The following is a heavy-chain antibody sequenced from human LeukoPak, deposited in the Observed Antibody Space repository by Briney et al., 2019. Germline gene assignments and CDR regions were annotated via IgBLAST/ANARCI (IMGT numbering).Heavy chain of an antibody. Sequence: GGSLRLSCAASGFTFDDYAMHWVRQAPGKGLEWVSGISWNSGSIGYADSVKGRFTISRGNAKNSLYLQMNSLRAEDTALYYCAKGIGYNYGDYLAYFDYWGQGTLVTVSS. D-gene: IGHD4-17*01. V-gene: IGHV3-9*01. CDR2: ISWNSGSI. J-gene: IGHJ4*02. CDR1: GFTFDDYA. CDR3: AKGIGYNYGDYLAYFDY.